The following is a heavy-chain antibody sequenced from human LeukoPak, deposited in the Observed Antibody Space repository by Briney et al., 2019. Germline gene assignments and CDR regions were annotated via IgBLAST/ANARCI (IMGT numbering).Heavy chain of an antibody. Sequence: GGSLRLSCAASGFTFSDYYMSWIRQAPGKGLEWVSHISSGGSAIYYADSVKGRFTISRDNAKNSLYLQMNSLRAEDTAVYYCASTSGRDGYNLGGQGTLVTVSS. V-gene: IGHV3-11*01. D-gene: IGHD5-24*01. CDR3: ASTSGRDGYNL. CDR2: ISSGGSAI. CDR1: GFTFSDYY. J-gene: IGHJ4*02.